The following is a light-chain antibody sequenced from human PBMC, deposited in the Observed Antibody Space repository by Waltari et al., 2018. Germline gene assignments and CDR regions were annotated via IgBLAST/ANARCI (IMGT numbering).Light chain of an antibody. J-gene: IGLJ2*01. CDR2: NGA. Sequence: QSVLTQQPSVSGAPGQTVTISCTGSSSNIGADYGVHLYQQLPGTAHKLLIDNGANRPSGVPDRFSGSRSGTSASLAITGLQAEDEADYFCHSYDRSLDGVVFGGGTKLTVL. CDR1: SSNIGADYG. CDR3: HSYDRSLDGVV. V-gene: IGLV1-40*01.